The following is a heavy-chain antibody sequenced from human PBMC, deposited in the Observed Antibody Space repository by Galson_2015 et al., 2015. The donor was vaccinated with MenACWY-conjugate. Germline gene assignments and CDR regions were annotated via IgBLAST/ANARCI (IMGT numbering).Heavy chain of an antibody. J-gene: IGHJ4*02. CDR2: IFPGDSDT. V-gene: IGHV5-51*03. Sequence: QSGAEVKKPGESLKIFCKGSGYNFANFWIAWVRQMPGKGLERMGVIFPGDSDTRYSPSFQGQVTISADKSINTAYLQWSSLKASDTAVYGSASHVLCTNTDCYNAFAYWGPGTLVTVSS. CDR1: GYNFANFW. CDR3: ASHVLCTNTDCYNAFAY. D-gene: IGHD2-2*02.